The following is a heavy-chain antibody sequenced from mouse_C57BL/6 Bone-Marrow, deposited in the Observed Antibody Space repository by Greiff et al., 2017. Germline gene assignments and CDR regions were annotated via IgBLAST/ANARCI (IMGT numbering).Heavy chain of an antibody. CDR2: IPPNSGST. D-gene: IGHD2-4*01. CDR3: ARRLDYDYEAPLWDY. CDR1: GYTFTSYW. J-gene: IGHJ2*01. Sequence: QVQLQQPGAELVKPGASVKLSCKASGYTFTSYWMHWVKQRPGQGLEWIGMIPPNSGSTNSNEKFKSNATLTVAKPSSTAYMQLSSLTSEDSAVYDGARRLDYDYEAPLWDYWGQGTTLTVSS. V-gene: IGHV1-64*01.